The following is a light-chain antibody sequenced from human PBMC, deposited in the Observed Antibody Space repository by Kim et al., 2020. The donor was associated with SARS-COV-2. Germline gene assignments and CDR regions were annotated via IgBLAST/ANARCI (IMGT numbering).Light chain of an antibody. CDR2: ELT. Sequence: QLFTLSASTANRDISGSNHVCCYQRHPGKTPKLLFYELTKRPPGVSNRFSGPKSGSTTSLTISGLQAEDEADYYCSSYTSSNTWLFGGGTQLTVL. J-gene: IGLJ3*02. CDR1: NRDISGSNH. V-gene: IGLV2-14*01. CDR3: SSYTSSNTWL.